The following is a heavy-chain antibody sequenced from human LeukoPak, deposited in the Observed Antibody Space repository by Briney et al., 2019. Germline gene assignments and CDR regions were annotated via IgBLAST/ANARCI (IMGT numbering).Heavy chain of an antibody. Sequence: PSETLSLTCAVYGGSFSGYYWSWVRQPPGNGLEWIGEINHSGSTNYNPSLKSRVTISVDTSKNQFSLKLSSVNGADTAVYYCAGSYSGYDLKWGQGTLVTVSS. CDR2: INHSGST. V-gene: IGHV4-34*01. CDR3: AGSYSGYDLK. CDR1: GGSFSGYY. D-gene: IGHD5-12*01. J-gene: IGHJ4*02.